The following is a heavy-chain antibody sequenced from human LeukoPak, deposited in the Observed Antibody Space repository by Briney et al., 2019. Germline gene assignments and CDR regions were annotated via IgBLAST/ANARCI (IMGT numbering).Heavy chain of an antibody. CDR2: ISYDGSNK. D-gene: IGHD3-9*01. J-gene: IGHJ4*02. CDR3: ARGAHFDEL. V-gene: IGHV3-30-3*01. CDR1: GFTFSSYA. Sequence: GGSLRLSCAASGFTFSSYAMHWVRQAPGKGLEWVAVISYDGSNKYYADSVKGRFTISRDNSKNTLYLQMNSLRAEDTAVYYCARGAHFDELGGKGTLAPVPS.